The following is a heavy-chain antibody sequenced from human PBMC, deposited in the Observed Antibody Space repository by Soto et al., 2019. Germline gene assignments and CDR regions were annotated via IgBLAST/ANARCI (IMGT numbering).Heavy chain of an antibody. CDR3: ARTYYYDSSGYYYWFDP. D-gene: IGHD3-22*01. Sequence: QVQLVQSGAEVKKPGSSVKVSCKASGGTFSSYAISWVRQAPGQGLEWMGGIIPIFGTANYAQKFQCRVTITADESTSTAYMELSSLRSEDTAVYYCARTYYYDSSGYYYWFDPWGQGTLVTVSS. V-gene: IGHV1-69*12. J-gene: IGHJ5*02. CDR1: GGTFSSYA. CDR2: IIPIFGTA.